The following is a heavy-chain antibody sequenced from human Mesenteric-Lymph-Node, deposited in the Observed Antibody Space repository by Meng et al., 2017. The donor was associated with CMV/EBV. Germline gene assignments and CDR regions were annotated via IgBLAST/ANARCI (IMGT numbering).Heavy chain of an antibody. D-gene: IGHD4-17*01. Sequence: GGSLRLSCAASGFSFSNYALHWVRQAPGKGLEWVAAISYEGTNEYYADSVKGRFTVSRDNSKNTLFLRMNSLGSEDTAVYYCAREPYGDYGGYFDYWGQGALVTVSS. J-gene: IGHJ4*02. CDR1: GFSFSNYA. CDR3: AREPYGDYGGYFDY. V-gene: IGHV3-30-3*01. CDR2: ISYEGTNE.